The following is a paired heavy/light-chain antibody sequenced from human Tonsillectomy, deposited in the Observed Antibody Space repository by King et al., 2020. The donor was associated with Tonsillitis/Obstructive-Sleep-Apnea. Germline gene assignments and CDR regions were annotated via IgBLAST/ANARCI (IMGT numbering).Light chain of an antibody. V-gene: IGKV1-5*03. Sequence: DIQMTQSPSTLSASVGDRVTITCRASQTIDDWLAWYQQKPGKAPKLLIYKASTLESGVPSRFSGSGFGTEFTLTISSLQPVDFATYYCQQYQTYAYAFGQGTKLEIK. CDR1: QTIDDW. J-gene: IGKJ2*01. CDR3: QQYQTYAYA. CDR2: KAS.
Heavy chain of an antibody. Sequence: QVQLQESGPGLVKPSGTLSLTCSVSGDSITNNNWWAWVRQPPGKGLEWIGEVYQFGYTNWNPSLRSRATMSADRSKNQVFLKLTSVTAADTAVYYCARSRIMADRGVGLDYWGQGALVTVSS. CDR3: ARSRIMADRGVGLDY. J-gene: IGHJ4*02. CDR2: VYQFGYT. V-gene: IGHV4-4*02. D-gene: IGHD1-26*01. CDR1: GDSITNNNW.